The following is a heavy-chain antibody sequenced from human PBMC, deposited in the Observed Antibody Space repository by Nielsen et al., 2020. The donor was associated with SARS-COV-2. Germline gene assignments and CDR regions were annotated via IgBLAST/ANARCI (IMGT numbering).Heavy chain of an antibody. Sequence: GESLKISCAASGFTVSGKNMNWVRRAPGKGLEWVSSISSSSSYIYYADSVKGRFTISRDNAKNSLYLQMNSLRAEDTAVYYCARDRFGIAARPGGYGMDVWGQGTTVTVSS. J-gene: IGHJ6*02. CDR1: GFTVSGKN. CDR3: ARDRFGIAARPGGYGMDV. CDR2: ISSSSSYI. V-gene: IGHV3-21*01. D-gene: IGHD6-6*01.